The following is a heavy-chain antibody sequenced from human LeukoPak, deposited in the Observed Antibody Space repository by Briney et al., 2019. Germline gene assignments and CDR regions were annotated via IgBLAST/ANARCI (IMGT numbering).Heavy chain of an antibody. CDR1: GFTFSSYA. Sequence: PGGSLRLSCAASGFTFSSYAMHWVRQAPGKGLEWVAVISYDGSNKYYADSVKGRFTISRDNAKNSLYLQMNSLRAEDTALYYCAKDINPIISHLFDYWGQGTLVTVSS. CDR2: ISYDGSNK. D-gene: IGHD1-14*01. CDR3: AKDINPIISHLFDY. J-gene: IGHJ4*02. V-gene: IGHV3-30*04.